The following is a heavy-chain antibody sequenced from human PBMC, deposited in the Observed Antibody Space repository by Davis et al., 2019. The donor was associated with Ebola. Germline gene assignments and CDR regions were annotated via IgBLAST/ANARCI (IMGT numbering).Heavy chain of an antibody. V-gene: IGHV3-23*01. Sequence: GESLKISCAASGFTFSSYAMSWVRQAPGKGLEWVSAISGSGGSTYYADSVKGRFTISRDNSKNTLYLQMNSLRAEDTAVYYCAREPTGNYYYYGMDVWGQGTTVTVSS. J-gene: IGHJ6*02. CDR3: AREPTGNYYYYGMDV. CDR2: ISGSGGST. CDR1: GFTFSSYA. D-gene: IGHD7-27*01.